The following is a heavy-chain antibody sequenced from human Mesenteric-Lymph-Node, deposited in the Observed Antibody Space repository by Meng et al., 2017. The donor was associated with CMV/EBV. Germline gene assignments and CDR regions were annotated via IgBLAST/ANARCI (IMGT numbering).Heavy chain of an antibody. CDR3: VRDLTLAMCH. CDR2: TSYDAKNK. J-gene: IGHJ4*02. V-gene: IGHV3-30*04. CDR1: GFTFSSYA. Sequence: GESLKISCAASGFTFSSYAMTWVRQAPGKGLEWVAVTSYDAKNKYYADSVKGRFTISRDNSQNTLYLQMNSLRSEDTAVYFCVRDLTLAMCHWGRGTLVTVSS.